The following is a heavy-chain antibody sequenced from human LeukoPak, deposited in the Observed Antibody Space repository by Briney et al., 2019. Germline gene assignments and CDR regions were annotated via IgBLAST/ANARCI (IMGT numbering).Heavy chain of an antibody. J-gene: IGHJ4*02. D-gene: IGHD3-10*01. CDR1: GGSFSGYY. CDR3: ARAYMVRGVFDY. CDR2: INHSGGT. Sequence: SETLSLTCAVYGGSFSGYYWSWIRQPPGKGLEWIGEINHSGGTNYNPSLKSRVTISVDTSKNQFSLKLSSVTAADTAVYYCARAYMVRGVFDYWGQGTLVTVSS. V-gene: IGHV4-34*01.